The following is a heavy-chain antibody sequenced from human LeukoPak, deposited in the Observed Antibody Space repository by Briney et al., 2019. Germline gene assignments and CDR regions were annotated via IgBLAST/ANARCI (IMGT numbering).Heavy chain of an antibody. CDR1: GFTFSSYA. J-gene: IGHJ3*02. CDR3: ARDHIYSSSWFDAFDI. CDR2: ISGSGGST. V-gene: IGHV3-23*01. D-gene: IGHD6-13*01. Sequence: PGGSLRLSCAASGFTFSSYAMSWVRQAPGKGLEWVSAISGSGGSTYYADSVKGRFTISRDNSKNTLYLQMNSLRAEDTAVYYCARDHIYSSSWFDAFDIWGQGTMVTVSS.